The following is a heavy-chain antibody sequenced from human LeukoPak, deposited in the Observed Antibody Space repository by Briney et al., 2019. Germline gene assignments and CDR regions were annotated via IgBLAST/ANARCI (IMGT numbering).Heavy chain of an antibody. J-gene: IGHJ4*02. Sequence: SETLSFTCAVSGASMNTHYWSWIRQPPGKGLEWIGYMLDTVTTKDNPSLKSRFTLSADTSKNQFSLRLTSVTAADTAVYYCATIKRGNIFGYFDFWGQGIPVTVSS. V-gene: IGHV4-59*11. CDR2: MLDTVTT. CDR1: GASMNTHY. CDR3: ATIKRGNIFGYFDF. D-gene: IGHD5-18*01.